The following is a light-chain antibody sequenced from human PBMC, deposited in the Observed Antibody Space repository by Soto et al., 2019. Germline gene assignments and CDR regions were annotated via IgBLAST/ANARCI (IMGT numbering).Light chain of an antibody. J-gene: IGLJ1*01. CDR3: GSWDSSLSAHV. CDR2: SNN. V-gene: IGLV1-47*02. CDR1: SSNIGGTNY. Sequence: QSVLTQPPSASGTPGQRVFISCSGSSSNIGGTNYAYWYQQLPGAAPKLLMHSNNLRPSGVPERISGSKSGTSASLAISGLRSEDEAVYYCGSWDSSLSAHVFGTGTKVTVL.